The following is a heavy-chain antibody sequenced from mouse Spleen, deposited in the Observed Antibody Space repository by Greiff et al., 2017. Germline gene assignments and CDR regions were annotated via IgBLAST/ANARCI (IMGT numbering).Heavy chain of an antibody. V-gene: IGHV5-16*01. CDR1: GFTFSDYY. Sequence: EVQLVESEGGLVQPGSSMKLSCTASGFTFSDYYMAWVRQVPEKGLEWVANINYDGSSTYYLDSLKSRFIISRDNAKNILYLQMSSLKSEDTATYYCARDKGSYYFDYWGQGTTLTVSS. J-gene: IGHJ2*01. CDR3: ARDKGSYYFDY. D-gene: IGHD3-3*01. CDR2: INYDGSST.